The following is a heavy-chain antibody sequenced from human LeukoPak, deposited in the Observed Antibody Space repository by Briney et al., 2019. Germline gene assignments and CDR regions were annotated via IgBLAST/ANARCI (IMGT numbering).Heavy chain of an antibody. V-gene: IGHV4-31*03. CDR1: GGSISSGYY. Sequence: SQTLSLTCTVSGGSISSGYYWSWIRPHPGKGLEWIGYIYYSGSTYYNPSLKSRVTISVDTSKSQSSLKLSSVTAADTAVYYCARGFSGYTLDYWGQGTLVTVSS. CDR3: ARGFSGYTLDY. D-gene: IGHD3-22*01. CDR2: IYYSGST. J-gene: IGHJ4*02.